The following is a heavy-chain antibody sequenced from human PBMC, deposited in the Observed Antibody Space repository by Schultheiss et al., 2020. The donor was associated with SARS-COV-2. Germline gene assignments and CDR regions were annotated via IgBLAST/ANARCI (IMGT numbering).Heavy chain of an antibody. CDR2: IYTSGST. CDR3: ARRDSSGRGGFDY. Sequence: SETLSLTCAVYGGSFSGYYWSWIRQPPGKGLEWIGRIYTSGSTNYNPSLKSRVTMSVDTSKNQFSLNLSSVTAADTAVYYCARRDSSGRGGFDYWGQGTLVTVSS. V-gene: IGHV4-59*10. CDR1: GGSFSGYY. D-gene: IGHD6-19*01. J-gene: IGHJ4*02.